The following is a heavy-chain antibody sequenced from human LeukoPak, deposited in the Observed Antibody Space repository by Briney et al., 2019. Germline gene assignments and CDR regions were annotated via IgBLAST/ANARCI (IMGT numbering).Heavy chain of an antibody. V-gene: IGHV4-59*12. CDR3: ARDLIVGATTT. CDR1: GGSISSYY. CDR2: IYYSGST. D-gene: IGHD1-26*01. Sequence: SETLSLTCTVSGGSISSYYWSWIRQPPGKGLEWIGYIYYSGSTNYNPSLKSRVTISVDTSKNQFSLKLSSVTAADTAVYYCARDLIVGATTTWGQGTLVTVSS. J-gene: IGHJ5*02.